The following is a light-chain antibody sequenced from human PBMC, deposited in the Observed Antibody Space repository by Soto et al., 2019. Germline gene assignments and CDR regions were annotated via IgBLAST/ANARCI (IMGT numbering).Light chain of an antibody. CDR2: KAS. V-gene: IGKV1-5*03. Sequence: IQRTQSPSSLSASVGDRVAITCRASQSISSYLSWYQQKPGKAPKLLIYKASTLKSGVPSRFSGSGSGTESTLTISSLQPDDFATYYCQHSNSYSEAFGQGTKVDIK. J-gene: IGKJ1*01. CDR3: QHSNSYSEA. CDR1: QSISSY.